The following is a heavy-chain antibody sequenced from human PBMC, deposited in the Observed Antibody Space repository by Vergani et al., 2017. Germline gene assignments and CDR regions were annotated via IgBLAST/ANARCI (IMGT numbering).Heavy chain of an antibody. J-gene: IGHJ6*02. CDR3: TSNIAAYLTYSYYYGMDV. CDR2: IRNKAYGGTT. CDR1: GFSFGDYA. Sequence: EVQLVESGGGLVPPGRSLRLSCAASGFSFGDYAMTWVRQAPGKGLEWVAFIRNKAYGGTTEYAASVKGRFTISRDDSKNTAYLQMNSLKTEDTAVYYCTSNIAAYLTYSYYYGMDVWGQGTTVTVSS. V-gene: IGHV3-49*04. D-gene: IGHD6-13*01.